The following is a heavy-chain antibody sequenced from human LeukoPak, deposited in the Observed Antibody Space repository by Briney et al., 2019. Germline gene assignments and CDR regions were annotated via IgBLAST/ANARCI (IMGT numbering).Heavy chain of an antibody. CDR1: GFTFSSYG. V-gene: IGHV3-33*01. J-gene: IGHJ4*02. CDR3: ARESGWLFDY. D-gene: IGHD6-19*01. Sequence: PGRSLRLSCAASGFTFSSYGMQWVRQAPGKGLEWVAVIWYDGSNKYYADSVKGRFTISRDNSKNTLYLQMNSLRAEDTAVYYCARESGWLFDYWGQGTLVTVSS. CDR2: IWYDGSNK.